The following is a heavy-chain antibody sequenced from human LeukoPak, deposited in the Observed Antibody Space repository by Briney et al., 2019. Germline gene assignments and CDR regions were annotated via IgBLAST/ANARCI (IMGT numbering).Heavy chain of an antibody. CDR2: ITNSGSYM. CDR1: GFTFSSYS. Sequence: GGSLRLSCAASGFTFSSYSMNWIRQAPGKGLEWVSSITNSGSYMSYADSVKGRFTISRDNAKNSLYLQMNSLRAEDTAVYYCARDRGIPAARGVWFDPWGQGTLVTVSS. V-gene: IGHV3-21*01. D-gene: IGHD2-2*01. CDR3: ARDRGIPAARGVWFDP. J-gene: IGHJ5*02.